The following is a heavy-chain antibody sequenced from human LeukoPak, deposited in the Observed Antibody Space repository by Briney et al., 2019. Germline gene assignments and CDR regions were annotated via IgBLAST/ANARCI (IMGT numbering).Heavy chain of an antibody. CDR3: TRDLSSSTLLDY. CDR2: IRSKAYGGTA. CDR1: GITFSSFG. J-gene: IGHJ4*02. D-gene: IGHD2-2*01. V-gene: IGHV3-49*03. Sequence: GGSLRLSCAAPGITFSSFGMHWLRQAPGKGLEWVGFIRSKAYGGTAEYAASVKGRFTISRDDSKSIAYLQMNSLKTEDTAVYYCTRDLSSSTLLDYWGQGTLVTVSS.